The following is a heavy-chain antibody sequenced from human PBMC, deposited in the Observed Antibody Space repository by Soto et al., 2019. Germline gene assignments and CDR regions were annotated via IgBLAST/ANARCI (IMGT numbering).Heavy chain of an antibody. CDR3: ARDRYCSSTSCYRGEDYYYGMDV. CDR1: GFTFSSYA. V-gene: IGHV3-30-3*01. Sequence: GESLKISCAASGFTFSSYAMHWVRQAPGKGLEWVAVISYDGSNKYYADSMKGRFTISRDNSKNTLYLQMNSLRAEDTAVYYCARDRYCSSTSCYRGEDYYYGMDVWGQGTTVTVSS. CDR2: ISYDGSNK. J-gene: IGHJ6*02. D-gene: IGHD2-2*01.